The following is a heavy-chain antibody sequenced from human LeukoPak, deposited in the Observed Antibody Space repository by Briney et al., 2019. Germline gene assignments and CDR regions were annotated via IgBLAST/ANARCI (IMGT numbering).Heavy chain of an antibody. CDR2: IYYSGST. J-gene: IGHJ4*02. CDR1: GGSISSYY. V-gene: IGHV4-59*01. Sequence: PSETLSLTCTVSGGSISSYYWSWIRQPPGKGLEWIGYIYYSGSTNYNPSLKSRVTISVDTSKNQFSLKLSSVTAADTAVYHCAREAMMGHTTFDYWGQGTLVTVSS. CDR3: AREAMMGHTTFDY. D-gene: IGHD3-22*01.